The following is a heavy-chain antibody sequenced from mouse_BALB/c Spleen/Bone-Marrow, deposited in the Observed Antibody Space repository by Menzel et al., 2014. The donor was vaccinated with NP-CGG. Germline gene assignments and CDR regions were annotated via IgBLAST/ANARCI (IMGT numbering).Heavy chain of an antibody. V-gene: IGHV5-6-4*01. D-gene: IGHD4-1*01. Sequence: PGGGLVKPGGSLKLSCAASGFTFSSYTMSWVRRTPEKRLEWVATISSGGSYTYYPDSVKGRFTISRDNAKNTLYLQMSSLKSEDTAMYYCTREDTNWDFDYWGQGTTLTVSS. CDR3: TREDTNWDFDY. J-gene: IGHJ2*01. CDR2: ISSGGSYT. CDR1: GFTFSSYT.